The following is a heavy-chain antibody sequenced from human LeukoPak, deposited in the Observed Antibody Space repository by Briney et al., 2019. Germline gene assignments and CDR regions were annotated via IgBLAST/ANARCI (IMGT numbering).Heavy chain of an antibody. CDR2: VSTSGTT. V-gene: IGHV4-4*07. D-gene: IGHD1-1*01. CDR3: ARIIAGMRNSFDP. Sequence: SETLSLTCTISGASISDYYWTWIRQPAGKGLEWIGRVSTSGTTDYSPSLKSRVIMSVDMSKNHFSLRLTSVTAADTAVYYCARIIAGMRNSFDPWGQGTLVIVSS. CDR1: GASISDYY. J-gene: IGHJ5*02.